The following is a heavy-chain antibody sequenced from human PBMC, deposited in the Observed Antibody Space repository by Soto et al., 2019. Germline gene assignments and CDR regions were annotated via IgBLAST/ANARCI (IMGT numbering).Heavy chain of an antibody. V-gene: IGHV3-23*01. CDR2: FSASGST. J-gene: IGHJ5*02. D-gene: IGHD3-9*01. CDR3: AKLTDL. CDR1: GFTFTSYS. Sequence: EVQLLESGGGLVQPGGSLRLSCAVSGFTFTSYSMSWVRQAPGKGLEWVSTFSASGSTYYADSVKDRFTISRDNSKNTLLLQMNSLRAEDTAIYYCAKLTDLWGQGTLVTVSS.